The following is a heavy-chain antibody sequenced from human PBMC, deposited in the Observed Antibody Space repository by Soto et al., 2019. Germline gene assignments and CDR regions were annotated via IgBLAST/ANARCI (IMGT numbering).Heavy chain of an antibody. V-gene: IGHV1-18*04. D-gene: IGHD2-21*02. CDR2: ITAYNGNT. J-gene: IGHJ3*02. CDR3: ARDSVVVTSTPHFAFDM. Sequence: ASVKVSCKTSGYTFINYCINWVRQAPGQGLEWMGWITAYNGNTNYAQKFQGRVTMTTDTSTNTAYMELRSLTSDDTAVYFCARDSVVVTSTPHFAFDMWGLGTMVTVSS. CDR1: GYTFINYC.